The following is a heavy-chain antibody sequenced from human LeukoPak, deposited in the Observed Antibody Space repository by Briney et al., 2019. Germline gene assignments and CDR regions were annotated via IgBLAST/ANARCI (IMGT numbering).Heavy chain of an antibody. Sequence: SETLSLTCTVSGGSISSGSYYWSWIRQPAGKGLEWIGRIYTSGSTYYNPSLKSRVTISVDTSKNQFSLKLRSVTAADTAVYYCARHQRSGSYVHDAFDIWGQGTMVTVSS. V-gene: IGHV4-61*02. D-gene: IGHD1-26*01. CDR3: ARHQRSGSYVHDAFDI. CDR2: IYTSGST. J-gene: IGHJ3*02. CDR1: GGSISSGSYY.